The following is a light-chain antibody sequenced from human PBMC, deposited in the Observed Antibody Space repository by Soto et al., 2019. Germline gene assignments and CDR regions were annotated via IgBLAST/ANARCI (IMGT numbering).Light chain of an antibody. J-gene: IGKJ2*01. CDR2: DAS. CDR1: QSIANW. CDR3: QQYNTYET. Sequence: DIQMTQSPSTLSASVGDRVTITCRASQSIANWLAWYQQKPGKAPKLLIYDASSLASGVPSRFSGSGSGTEFTLTIISLQSDDFATYYCQQYNTYETFGQGTKLVIK. V-gene: IGKV1-5*01.